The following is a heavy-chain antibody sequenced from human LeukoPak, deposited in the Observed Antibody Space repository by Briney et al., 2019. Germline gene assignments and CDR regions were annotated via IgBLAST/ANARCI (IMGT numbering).Heavy chain of an antibody. CDR3: CVAGTAQNWFDP. CDR2: IIPIFGTA. V-gene: IGHV1-69*05. J-gene: IGHJ5*02. CDR1: GGTFSSYA. Sequence: ASVKVSCKASGGTFSSYAISWVRQAPGQGLEWMGGIIPIFGTANYAQKFQGRVTMTRDTSTSTVYMELSSLRSEDTAVYYCCVAGTAQNWFDPWGQGTLVTVSS. D-gene: IGHD6-19*01.